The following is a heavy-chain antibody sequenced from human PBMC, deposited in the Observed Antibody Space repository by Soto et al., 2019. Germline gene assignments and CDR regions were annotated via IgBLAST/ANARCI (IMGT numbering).Heavy chain of an antibody. J-gene: IGHJ3*02. Sequence: QVQLQESGPGLVKPSQTLSLTCTVSGGSISSGDYYWSWIRQPPGKGLEWIGYIDYSGSTYYNPSLKSRVTISVDTSKNQFYLKLSSVTAADTAVYYCARDLPRGYYDSSGYYYGNRAFDIWGQGTMVTVSS. CDR1: GGSISSGDYY. D-gene: IGHD3-22*01. CDR3: ARDLPRGYYDSSGYYYGNRAFDI. V-gene: IGHV4-30-4*01. CDR2: IDYSGST.